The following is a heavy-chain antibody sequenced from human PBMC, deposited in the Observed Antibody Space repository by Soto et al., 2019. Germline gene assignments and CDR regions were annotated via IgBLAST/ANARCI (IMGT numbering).Heavy chain of an antibody. Sequence: PSETLSLTCAVYGGSFSGYYWTWIRQPPGTGLEWIGEINHSGSTNYNPSLKSRVTISVDTSKNQFSLKLTSVTAADTAVYYCARFGYSYGYGYYGMDVWGQGTTVTVSS. V-gene: IGHV4-34*01. CDR2: INHSGST. J-gene: IGHJ6*02. CDR1: GGSFSGYY. CDR3: ARFGYSYGYGYYGMDV. D-gene: IGHD5-18*01.